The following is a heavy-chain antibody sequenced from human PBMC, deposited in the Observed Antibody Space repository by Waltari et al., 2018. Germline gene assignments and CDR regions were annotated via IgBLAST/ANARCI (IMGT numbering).Heavy chain of an antibody. Sequence: QVQLQQWGAGLLKPSETLSLTCDVSGGSLSGYHWTWIRQPPGKGLEWIGEINDSGRITYHPSPESRITVSIDTSTMQCTLRVRSVTASDTAVYYCARVFGYYYYYMDVWGKGTTVTISS. CDR3: ARVFGYYYYYMDV. CDR1: GGSLSGYH. D-gene: IGHD3-3*01. CDR2: INDSGRI. V-gene: IGHV4-34*02. J-gene: IGHJ6*03.